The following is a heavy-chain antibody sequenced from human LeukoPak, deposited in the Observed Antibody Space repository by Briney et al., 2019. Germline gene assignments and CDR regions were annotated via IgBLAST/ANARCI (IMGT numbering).Heavy chain of an antibody. CDR2: ISAYNGHT. CDR1: GYTFTSYG. CDR3: ARVVASLGIAAAGN. V-gene: IGHV1-18*01. Sequence: ASVKVSCKASGYTFTSYGISWVRQAPGHGLEWMGWISAYNGHTNYAQKFQGRVTMTRDMSTSTVYMELSSLRSEDTAVYYCARVVASLGIAAAGNWGQGTLVTVSS. D-gene: IGHD6-13*01. J-gene: IGHJ4*02.